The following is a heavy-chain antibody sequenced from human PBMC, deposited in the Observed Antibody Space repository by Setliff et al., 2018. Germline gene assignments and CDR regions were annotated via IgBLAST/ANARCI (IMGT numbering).Heavy chain of an antibody. CDR3: VREGVDRRSSTDYRYYMDV. V-gene: IGHV1-69*05. Sequence: SVKVSCKASGCTFSSYGISWVRQAPGQGLEWMGGTIPVFGTTDYAQKFQGRLTIITDESTNTAFMQLSSLRSDDTAVYYCVREGVDRRSSTDYRYYMDVWGKGTTVTVSS. J-gene: IGHJ6*03. CDR1: GCTFSSYG. D-gene: IGHD6-6*01. CDR2: TIPVFGTT.